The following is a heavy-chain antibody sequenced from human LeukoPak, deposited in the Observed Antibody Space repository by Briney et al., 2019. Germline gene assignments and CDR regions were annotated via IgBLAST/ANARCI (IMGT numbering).Heavy chain of an antibody. Sequence: GGSLRLSCAASGFTFSSYGMHWVRQAPGKGLEWVAVISYDGSNKYYADSVKGRFTISRDNSKNTLYLLMNSLRAEDTAVYYCAKEPDYYDSSWGQGTMVTVSS. J-gene: IGHJ3*01. CDR2: ISYDGSNK. V-gene: IGHV3-30*18. CDR1: GFTFSSYG. D-gene: IGHD3-22*01. CDR3: AKEPDYYDSS.